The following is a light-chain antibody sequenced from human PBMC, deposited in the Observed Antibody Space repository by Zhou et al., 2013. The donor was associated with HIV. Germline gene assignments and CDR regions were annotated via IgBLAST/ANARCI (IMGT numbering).Light chain of an antibody. CDR3: HQYGTWT. J-gene: IGKJ1*01. V-gene: IGKV3-20*01. CDR1: QSVSDTY. Sequence: DIVLTQSPDTLSLSPGEGATLSCKASQSVSDTYLAWYQQRPGQAPRLLIYGASSRATGITDRFSGSGSGTDFTLTISRLEPEDFAVYSCHQYGTWTFGQGTKVEIK. CDR2: GAS.